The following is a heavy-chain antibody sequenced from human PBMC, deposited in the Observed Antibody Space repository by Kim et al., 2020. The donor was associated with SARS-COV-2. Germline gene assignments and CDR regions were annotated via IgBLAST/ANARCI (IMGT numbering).Heavy chain of an antibody. D-gene: IGHD2-8*01. Sequence: GGSLRLSCAASGFTFSRNSMNWVRQAPGKGLEWVSSISSSSRDIFYPDSVKGRFTISRDNAKTSLYLQMNSLLTEDTAVYYCASSSGTYGTNVDSFDIWG. CDR1: GFTFSRNS. V-gene: IGHV3-21*01. J-gene: IGHJ3*02. CDR2: ISSSSRDI. CDR3: ASSSGTYGTNVDSFDI.